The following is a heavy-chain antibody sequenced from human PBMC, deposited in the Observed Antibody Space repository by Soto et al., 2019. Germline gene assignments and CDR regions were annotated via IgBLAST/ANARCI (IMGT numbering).Heavy chain of an antibody. Sequence: QVQLVQSGAEVKKPGASVKVSCKASRYTFISYDINWVRQATGQGLEWMGWMNPKRANTGYAQNLQGRVTMTRNTSISTAYMELSSLRSEDTAVYYCARSPSWETTVTPYYFDHWGQGTLVTVSS. D-gene: IGHD4-4*01. CDR1: RYTFISYD. CDR2: MNPKRANT. J-gene: IGHJ4*02. CDR3: ARSPSWETTVTPYYFDH. V-gene: IGHV1-8*01.